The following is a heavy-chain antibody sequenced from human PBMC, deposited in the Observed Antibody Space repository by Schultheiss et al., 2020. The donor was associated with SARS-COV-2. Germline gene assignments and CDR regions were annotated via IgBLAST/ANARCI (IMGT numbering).Heavy chain of an antibody. CDR3: ARADATAAFDI. CDR1: GFTFDDYA. CDR2: ISWNSGSI. J-gene: IGHJ3*02. V-gene: IGHV3-9*01. Sequence: SLKISCAASGFTFDDYAMHWVRQAPGKGLEWVSGISWNSGSIGYADSVKGRFTISRDNSKNTLYLQMNSLRAEDTAVYYCARADATAAFDIWGQGTMVTVSS.